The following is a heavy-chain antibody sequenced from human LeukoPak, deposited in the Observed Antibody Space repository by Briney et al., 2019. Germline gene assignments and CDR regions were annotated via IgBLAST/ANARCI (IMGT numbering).Heavy chain of an antibody. D-gene: IGHD3-10*01. CDR2: INGEGSTT. J-gene: IGHJ4*02. Sequence: GDSLRLSCTASGFTFSTYWMNWVRHSPGKGLVWVALINGEGSTTTHADSVKGRFTISRDNAKNTAYLQMNSLRDEDTAVYYCARDYAGSPDYWGQGTLVTVSA. CDR3: ARDYAGSPDY. V-gene: IGHV3-74*03. CDR1: GFTFSTYW.